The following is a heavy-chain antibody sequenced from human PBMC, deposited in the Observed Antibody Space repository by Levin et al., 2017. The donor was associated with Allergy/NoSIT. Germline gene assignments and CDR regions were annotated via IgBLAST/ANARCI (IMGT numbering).Heavy chain of an antibody. CDR3: ADLWFGELLSRDDAFDI. V-gene: IGHV5-51*01. J-gene: IGHJ3*02. CDR2: IYPGDSDT. Sequence: GESLKISCKGSGYSFTSYWIGWVRQMPGKGLEWMGIIYPGDSDTRYSPSFQGQVTISADKSISTAYLQWSSLKASDTAMYYCADLWFGELLSRDDAFDIWGQGTMVTVSS. CDR1: GYSFTSYW. D-gene: IGHD3-10*01.